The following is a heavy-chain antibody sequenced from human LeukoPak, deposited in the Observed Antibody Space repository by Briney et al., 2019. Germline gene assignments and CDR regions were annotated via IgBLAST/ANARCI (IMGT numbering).Heavy chain of an antibody. Sequence: GGSLRLSCAASGFTFSSYVMSWVRQAPGKGLEWVSAISGSGGSTYYADSVKGRFTISSDNSKNTLYLQMNSLRAEDTAVYYCAKIYGSGSWFDYWGQGTLVTVSS. V-gene: IGHV3-23*01. CDR2: ISGSGGST. CDR3: AKIYGSGSWFDY. J-gene: IGHJ4*02. CDR1: GFTFSSYV. D-gene: IGHD3-10*01.